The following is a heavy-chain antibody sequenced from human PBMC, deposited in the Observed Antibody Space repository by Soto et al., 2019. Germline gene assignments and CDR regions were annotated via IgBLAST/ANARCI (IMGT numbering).Heavy chain of an antibody. J-gene: IGHJ4*02. CDR1: GFTFSSYS. CDR2: ISSSSSYI. Sequence: EVQLVESGGGLVKPGGSLRLSCAASGFTFSSYSMNWVRQAPGKGLEWVSSISSSSSYIYYADSVKGRFTISRDNAKNSLYLHMNSLRAEDTAVYYCARDGRYSNSLDYWGQGTLVTVSS. CDR3: ARDGRYSNSLDY. V-gene: IGHV3-21*01. D-gene: IGHD4-4*01.